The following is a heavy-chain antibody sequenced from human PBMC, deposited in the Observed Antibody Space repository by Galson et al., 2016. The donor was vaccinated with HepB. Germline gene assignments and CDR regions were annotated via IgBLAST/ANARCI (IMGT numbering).Heavy chain of an antibody. Sequence: SLRLSCAASGFTFSDSWMTWVRQAPGKGLEWVSTLTYTGDKTYYADSVKGRFTISRDISKNSLYLQMNSLRADDTAIYYCAKNSLLIPPDYWGQGTLVTVSS. V-gene: IGHV3-23*01. D-gene: IGHD2-21*01. J-gene: IGHJ4*02. CDR2: LTYTGDKT. CDR1: GFTFSDSW. CDR3: AKNSLLIPPDY.